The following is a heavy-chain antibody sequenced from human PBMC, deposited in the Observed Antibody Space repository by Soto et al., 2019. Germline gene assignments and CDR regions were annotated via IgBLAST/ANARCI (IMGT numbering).Heavy chain of an antibody. Sequence: SLRLSCAASGFTFSSYGMHWVRQAPGKGLEWVAVISYDGTNKYYADSVKGRFTISRDNSKNTLYLQMNSLRAEDTAVYYCAKDHWVAVAGTGYFDYWGQGTLVTVSS. CDR1: GFTFSSYG. D-gene: IGHD6-19*01. V-gene: IGHV3-30*18. J-gene: IGHJ4*02. CDR3: AKDHWVAVAGTGYFDY. CDR2: ISYDGTNK.